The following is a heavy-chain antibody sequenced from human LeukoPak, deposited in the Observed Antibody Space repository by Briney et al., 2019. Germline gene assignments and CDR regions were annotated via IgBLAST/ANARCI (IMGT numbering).Heavy chain of an antibody. D-gene: IGHD3-3*01. CDR2: INSDGSTR. J-gene: IGHJ5*02. CDR1: GFTFSSYSSYW. CDR3: AGGRDFYDFS. Sequence: GGSLRLSCAASGFTFSSYSSYWMHWVRQSPGKGLMWLSRINSDGSTRNYADSVNGRFSISRDNAKNTLYLQMNSLRVEDTAVYYCAGGRDFYDFSWGQGILVTVSS. V-gene: IGHV3-74*01.